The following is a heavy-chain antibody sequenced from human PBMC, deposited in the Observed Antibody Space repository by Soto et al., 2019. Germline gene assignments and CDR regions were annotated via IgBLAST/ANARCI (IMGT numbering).Heavy chain of an antibody. CDR3: ARIHFGDEPSYYYYGMDV. CDR1: GGSFSSGDYY. V-gene: IGHV4-30-4*01. D-gene: IGHD4-17*01. J-gene: IGHJ6*02. CDR2: IYYTGST. Sequence: QVQLQESGPGVVKPSQTLSLTCTVSGGSFSSGDYYWSWVRQPPGKGLEWIGYIYYTGSTFNNPSLKSRVYRSIDTSKTQFSLKLSSVTAADTAVYYCARIHFGDEPSYYYYGMDVWGQGTTVTVSS.